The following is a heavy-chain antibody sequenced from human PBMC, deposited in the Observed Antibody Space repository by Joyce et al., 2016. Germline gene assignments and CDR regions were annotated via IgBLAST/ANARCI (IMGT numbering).Heavy chain of an antibody. CDR1: GGSISSFH. V-gene: IGHV4-59*01. J-gene: IGHJ6*02. CDR2: VYYSGNT. CDR3: ARRTTNYYYGLDV. Sequence: QVQLQESGPGLVKPSETLSLTCSLSGGSISSFHWKWSRQSPGKGLEWIGNVYYSGNTNYNPSLKTRVAISVDPSKNQFYLRLTSVTAADTAVYYCARRTTNYYYGLDVWGQGTTVTVSS. D-gene: IGHD1-1*01.